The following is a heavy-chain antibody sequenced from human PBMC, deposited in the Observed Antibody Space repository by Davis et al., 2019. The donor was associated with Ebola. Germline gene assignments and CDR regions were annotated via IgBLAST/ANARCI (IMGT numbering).Heavy chain of an antibody. CDR1: GVSISRHY. D-gene: IGHD3-10*01. V-gene: IGHV4-59*03. CDR3: SERGSSV. CDR2: IYYTGSA. J-gene: IGHJ4*02. Sequence: PSETLSLTCTVSGVSISRHYWRWIRQHPGKRLEWIGSIYYTGSAYYNSSLASRATISVDTSKNQFSLKLTSVTAADTAMYYCSERGSSVWGQGTLVTVSS.